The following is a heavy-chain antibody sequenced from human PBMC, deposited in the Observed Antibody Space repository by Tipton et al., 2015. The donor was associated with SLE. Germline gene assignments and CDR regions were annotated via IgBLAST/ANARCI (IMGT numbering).Heavy chain of an antibody. D-gene: IGHD6-6*01. CDR2: IYYTGST. V-gene: IGHV4-31*03. CDR3: ARQLYSSSGFFDS. Sequence: TLSLTCTVSGGSISSRGYYWSWIRQHPGKGLEWIGYIYYTGSTYYNPSLKSRVTISFDTSKNQLSLKLSSVAAADTATYYCARQLYSSSGFFDSWGQGTLVTVSS. CDR1: GGSISSRGYY. J-gene: IGHJ4*02.